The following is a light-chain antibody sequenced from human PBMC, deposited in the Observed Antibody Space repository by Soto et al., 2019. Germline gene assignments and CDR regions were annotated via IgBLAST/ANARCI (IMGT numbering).Light chain of an antibody. V-gene: IGLV2-23*03. CDR1: SSDVGSYNL. CDR2: EGS. J-gene: IGLJ2*01. CDR3: CSYAGSSTFGHVV. Sequence: QSALTQPASVSGSPGQSITISCTGTSSDVGSYNLVSWYQQHPGKAPKLMSYEGSKRPSGVSNRFSGSKSGNTASLTISGLQASDEADYYCCSYAGSSTFGHVVFGVGTKLTVL.